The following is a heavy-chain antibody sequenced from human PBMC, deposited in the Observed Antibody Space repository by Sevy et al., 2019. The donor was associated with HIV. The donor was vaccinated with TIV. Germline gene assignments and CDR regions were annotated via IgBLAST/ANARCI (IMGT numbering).Heavy chain of an antibody. CDR3: ATGKVNYYDSTFARV. CDR2: ISGSISYI. D-gene: IGHD3-22*01. V-gene: IGHV3-21*01. J-gene: IGHJ4*02. CDR1: GFTFSSYS. Sequence: GGSLRLSCAASGFTFSSYSMNWVRQAPGKGLEWVSSISGSISYIYYADSVKGRFTISRDNAKNSLYLQMNSLRAEDTAVYYCATGKVNYYDSTFARVWGQGTLVTVSS.